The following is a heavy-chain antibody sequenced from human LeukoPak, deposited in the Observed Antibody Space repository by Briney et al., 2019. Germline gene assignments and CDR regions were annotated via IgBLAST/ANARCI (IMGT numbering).Heavy chain of an antibody. D-gene: IGHD3-16*02. CDR2: ISSSSSTI. J-gene: IGHJ4*02. CDR3: ARDGYYDYVWGSYRLPH. Sequence: GGSLRLSCAASGFAFSSYSMNWVRQAPGKGLEWVSYISSSSSTIYYADSVKGRFTISRDNAKNSLYLQMNSLRAEDTAVYYCARDGYYDYVWGSYRLPHWGQGTLVTVSS. V-gene: IGHV3-48*04. CDR1: GFAFSSYS.